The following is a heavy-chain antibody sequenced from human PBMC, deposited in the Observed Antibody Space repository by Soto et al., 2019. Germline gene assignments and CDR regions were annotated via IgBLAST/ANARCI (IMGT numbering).Heavy chain of an antibody. CDR2: INAGNGNT. V-gene: IGHV1-3*01. CDR1: GYTFTSYA. CDR3: AREGYSYSQFDY. J-gene: IGHJ4*02. Sequence: GASVKVSCKASGYTFTSYARHWVRQAPGQRLEWMGWINAGNGNTKYSQKSQGRVTITRDTSASTAYMELSSLRSEDTAVYYCAREGYSYSQFDYWGQGTLVTVSS. D-gene: IGHD5-18*01.